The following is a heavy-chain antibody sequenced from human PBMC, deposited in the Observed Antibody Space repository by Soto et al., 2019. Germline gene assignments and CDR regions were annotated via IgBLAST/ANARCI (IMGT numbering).Heavy chain of an antibody. J-gene: IGHJ3*02. CDR3: ASDPGYSSGWYYDFDI. Sequence: ASVKVSCKVSGYTLTELSMHWVRQAPGKGLEWMGGFDPEDGETIYAQKFQGRVTMTEDTSTDTAYMELSSLRSEDTAVYYCASDPGYSSGWYYDFDIWGQGTMVTVSS. D-gene: IGHD6-19*01. CDR1: GYTLTELS. CDR2: FDPEDGET. V-gene: IGHV1-24*01.